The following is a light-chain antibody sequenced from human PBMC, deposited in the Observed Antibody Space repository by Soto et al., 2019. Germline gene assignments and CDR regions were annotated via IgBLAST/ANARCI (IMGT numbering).Light chain of an antibody. Sequence: DIHMTQSPSTLSASVGDRVTITCRASQSISSWLAWYQQKPGKAPKVLIYAASNLQSGVPPRFSGSGSGTDFTLTISSLQPDDFATYYCQQYNSYWTFGQGTKVDIK. CDR2: AAS. J-gene: IGKJ1*01. V-gene: IGKV1-5*01. CDR3: QQYNSYWT. CDR1: QSISSW.